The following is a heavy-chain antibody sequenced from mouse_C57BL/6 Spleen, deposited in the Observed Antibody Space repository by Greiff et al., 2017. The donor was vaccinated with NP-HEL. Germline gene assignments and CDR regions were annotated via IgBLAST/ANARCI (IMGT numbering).Heavy chain of an antibody. CDR2: ILPGSGST. D-gene: IGHD1-1*01. V-gene: IGHV1-9*01. J-gene: IGHJ2*01. Sequence: QVHVKQSGAELMKPGASVKLSCKATGYTFTGYWIEWVKQRPGHGLEWIGEILPGSGSTNYNEKFKGKATFTADKSSNTAYMQLSSLTTEDSAIYYCAREVSNYYGSSSVYFDYWGQGTTLTVSS. CDR1: GYTFTGYW. CDR3: AREVSNYYGSSSVYFDY.